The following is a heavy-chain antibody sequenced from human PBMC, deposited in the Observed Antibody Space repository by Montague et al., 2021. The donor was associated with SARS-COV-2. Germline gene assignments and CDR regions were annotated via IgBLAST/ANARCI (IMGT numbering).Heavy chain of an antibody. D-gene: IGHD3-22*01. CDR1: GGSISGHY. CDR2: IYYLGTT. V-gene: IGHV4-59*11. Sequence: SETLSLTCIVSGGSISGHYWSWVRQTPEKGLEWIGYIYYLGTTNYNPSLKTRVTFSVDTSKNQLSLELSSVTAANTAVYYCARDSHYYDSSGHFDYWGQGTLVTVSS. CDR3: ARDSHYYDSSGHFDY. J-gene: IGHJ4*02.